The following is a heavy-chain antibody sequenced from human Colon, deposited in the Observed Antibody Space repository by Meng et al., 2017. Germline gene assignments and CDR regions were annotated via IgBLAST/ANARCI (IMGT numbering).Heavy chain of an antibody. Sequence: HVQLQPWGPGLLQPSEPLSLTCAVYGGSFSGYYWSWIRQPPGKGLEWIGEINHSGSTNYNPSLKSRVTISVDTSKNQFSLKLSSVTAADTAVYYCARERLSSGWYGGRWFDPWGQGTLVTVSS. D-gene: IGHD6-19*01. CDR1: GGSFSGYY. CDR3: ARERLSSGWYGGRWFDP. CDR2: INHSGST. J-gene: IGHJ5*02. V-gene: IGHV4-34*01.